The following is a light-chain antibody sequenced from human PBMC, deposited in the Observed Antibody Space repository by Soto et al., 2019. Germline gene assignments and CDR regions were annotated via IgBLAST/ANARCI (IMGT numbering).Light chain of an antibody. Sequence: QTVVTQESSFSVSPGRTVTLTCGLSSGSVSTSYYPSWYQQTPGQAPRTLIYSTNTRSSGVPDRFSGSILGNKAALTITGAQADDESDYYCVLYMGSGISVFAGGTKVTVL. CDR3: VLYMGSGISV. J-gene: IGLJ3*02. CDR1: SGSVSTSYY. CDR2: STN. V-gene: IGLV8-61*01.